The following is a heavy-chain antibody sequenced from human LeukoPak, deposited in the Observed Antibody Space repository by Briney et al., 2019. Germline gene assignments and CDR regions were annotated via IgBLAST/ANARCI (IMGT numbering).Heavy chain of an antibody. D-gene: IGHD3-22*01. Sequence: GASVKVSCKASGYTFTNYDISWVRQAPGQGLEWMGWISAYNGNTNYAQKLQGRVTMTTDTSTSTAYMELRSLRSDDTAVYYCAREPPSLWSSGYPGDAFDIWGQGTMVTVSS. J-gene: IGHJ3*02. V-gene: IGHV1-18*01. CDR1: GYTFTNYD. CDR3: AREPPSLWSSGYPGDAFDI. CDR2: ISAYNGNT.